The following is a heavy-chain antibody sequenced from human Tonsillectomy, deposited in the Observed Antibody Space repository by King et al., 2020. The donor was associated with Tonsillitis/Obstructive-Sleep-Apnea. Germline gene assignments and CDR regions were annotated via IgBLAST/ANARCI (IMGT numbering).Heavy chain of an antibody. CDR1: GFTFSDYG. CDR2: VTGSGATI. J-gene: IGHJ6*03. CDR3: ARDQAPFQWLIYYMDV. V-gene: IGHV3-48*02. Sequence: VQLVESGGGLVQPGGSLRLSCAASGFTFSDYGMSWVCRGPGKGLEWVSFVTGSGATIYYADSVKGRFTCSRHDPKNSLYLQMDSLTHEDTDAYYCARDQAPFQWLIYYMDVWGIGTTVIVSS. D-gene: IGHD6-19*01.